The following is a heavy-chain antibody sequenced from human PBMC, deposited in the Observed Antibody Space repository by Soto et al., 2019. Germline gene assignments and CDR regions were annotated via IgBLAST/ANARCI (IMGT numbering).Heavy chain of an antibody. CDR2: ISSSGSTI. CDR1: GFTFSDYY. D-gene: IGHD2-2*01. J-gene: IGHJ4*02. Sequence: GGSLRLSCAASGFTFSDYYMSWIRQAPGKGLEWVSYISSSGSTIYYADSVKGRFTISRDNAKNSLYLQMNSLRAEDTAVYYCARIYDIVVVPAASPYFDYWGQGTLVTVSS. V-gene: IGHV3-11*01. CDR3: ARIYDIVVVPAASPYFDY.